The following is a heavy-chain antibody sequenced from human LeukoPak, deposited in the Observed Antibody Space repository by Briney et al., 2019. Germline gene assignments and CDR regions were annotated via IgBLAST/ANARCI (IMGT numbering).Heavy chain of an antibody. CDR3: TSSGSRWDYFDY. CDR2: IKTKPEGGTT. J-gene: IGHJ4*02. V-gene: IGHV3-15*05. CDR1: GFTFSKAW. Sequence: GGSLRLSCAAPGFTFSKAWMIWVRQAPGKGLEWVARIKTKPEGGTTDYAAVVKGRFTISRDDSKNTLFLQMNSLKTEDTAVYYCTSSGSRWDYFDYWGQGTLATVSS. D-gene: IGHD4-23*01.